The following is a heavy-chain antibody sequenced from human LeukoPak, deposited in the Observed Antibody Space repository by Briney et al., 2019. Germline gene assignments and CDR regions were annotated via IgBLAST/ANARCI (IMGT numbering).Heavy chain of an antibody. D-gene: IGHD5-18*01. V-gene: IGHV1-69*05. Sequence: SVKASCKASGGTFSSYAISWVRQAPGQGLEWMGRIIPIFGTANYAQKFQGKVTITTDESTSTAYMELSSLRSEDTAVYYCARVGGYSYGSHFDYWGQGTLVTVSS. CDR1: GGTFSSYA. CDR3: ARVGGYSYGSHFDY. J-gene: IGHJ4*02. CDR2: IIPIFGTA.